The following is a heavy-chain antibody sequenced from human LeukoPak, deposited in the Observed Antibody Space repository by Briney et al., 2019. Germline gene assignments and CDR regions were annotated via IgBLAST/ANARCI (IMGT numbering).Heavy chain of an antibody. V-gene: IGHV4-39*01. D-gene: IGHD1-26*01. CDR3: SGGELRKPFDY. J-gene: IGHJ4*02. CDR2: VYYSGST. CDR1: GGSISTTNYY. Sequence: SSETLSLTCSVSGGSISTTNYYWGWIRQPPGRGLEWIGTVYYSGSTYSNPSLKSRVAISLDTSKKQFSLNLTSVTAADTGVYYCSGGELRKPFDYWGQGILVAVSS.